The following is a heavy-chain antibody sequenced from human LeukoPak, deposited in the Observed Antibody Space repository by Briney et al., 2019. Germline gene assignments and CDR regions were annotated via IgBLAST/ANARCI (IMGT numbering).Heavy chain of an antibody. CDR1: GFSLSTSGVG. J-gene: IGHJ4*02. CDR3: AHSGAYYDFWSGYYRILDY. Sequence: SGPTLVNPTQTLTLTCTFSGFSLSTSGVGVGWIRQPPGKALEWLALIYWDDDKRYSPSLKSGLTITKDTSKNQVVLTMTNMDPVDTATYYCAHSGAYYDFWSGYYRILDYWGQGTLVTVSS. V-gene: IGHV2-5*02. CDR2: IYWDDDK. D-gene: IGHD3-3*01.